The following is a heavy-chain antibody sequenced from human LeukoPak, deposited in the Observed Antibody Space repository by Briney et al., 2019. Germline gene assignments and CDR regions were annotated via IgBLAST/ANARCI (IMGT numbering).Heavy chain of an antibody. CDR1: GGTFSSYA. Sequence: SVTVSCTASGGTFSSYAISWVRQAPGQGLEWMGGIIPIFGTANYAQKFQGRVTITADESTSTAYMELSSLRSEDTAVYYCARDRGGNGAMDYWGQGTLVSVSS. J-gene: IGHJ4*02. CDR2: IIPIFGTA. D-gene: IGHD2-15*01. V-gene: IGHV1-69*13. CDR3: ARDRGGNGAMDY.